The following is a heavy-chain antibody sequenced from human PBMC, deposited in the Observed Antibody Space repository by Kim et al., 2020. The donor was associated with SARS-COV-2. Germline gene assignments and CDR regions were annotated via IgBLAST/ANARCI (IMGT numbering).Heavy chain of an antibody. D-gene: IGHD3-10*01. J-gene: IGHJ4*02. CDR1: GYSISSGYY. CDR3: ARDLRFGEFVDY. V-gene: IGHV4-38-2*02. CDR2: IYHSGST. Sequence: SETLSLTCTVSGYSISSGYYWGWIRQPPGKGLEWIGSIYHSGSTYYNPSLKSRVTISVDTSKNQFSLKLSSVTAADTAVYYCARDLRFGEFVDYWGQGTLVTVSS.